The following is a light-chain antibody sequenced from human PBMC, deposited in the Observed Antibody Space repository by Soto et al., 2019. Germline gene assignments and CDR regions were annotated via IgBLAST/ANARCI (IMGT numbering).Light chain of an antibody. CDR1: QSISSY. CDR2: AAS. Sequence: GDRVTITCRASQSISSYLNWYQQKPGKAPKLLIYAASTLQSGVPSRFSGSGSGTDFTLTISSLQPEDFATYYCQQSYSTPRTFGQGTKVDIK. CDR3: QQSYSTPRT. J-gene: IGKJ1*01. V-gene: IGKV1-39*01.